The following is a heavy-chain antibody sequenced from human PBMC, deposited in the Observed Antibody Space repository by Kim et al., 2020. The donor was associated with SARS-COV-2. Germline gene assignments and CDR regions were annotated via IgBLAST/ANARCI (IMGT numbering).Heavy chain of an antibody. Sequence: SETLSLTCTVSGGSISSGGYYWSWIRQHPGKGLEWIGYIYYSGSTYYNPSLKSRVTISVDTSKNQFSLKLSSVTAADMAVYYCARDRYSSGPPDYGMDVWGQGTTVTVSS. CDR3: ARDRYSSGPPDYGMDV. CDR2: IYYSGST. D-gene: IGHD6-19*01. J-gene: IGHJ6*02. CDR1: GGSISSGGYY. V-gene: IGHV4-31*03.